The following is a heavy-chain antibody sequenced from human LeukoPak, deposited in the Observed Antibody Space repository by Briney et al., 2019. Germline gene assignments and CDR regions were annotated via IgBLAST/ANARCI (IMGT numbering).Heavy chain of an antibody. Sequence: GRSLRLSCAASGFTFSSYGMHWVRQAPGKGLVWVSRISTDGSSTDYADSVKGRFTISRENAKNTLYLQMNSLRAEDTAVYYCAKDPVSHWYFDLWGRGTLVTVSS. J-gene: IGHJ2*01. D-gene: IGHD2-8*01. CDR1: GFTFSSYG. V-gene: IGHV3-74*01. CDR3: AKDPVSHWYFDL. CDR2: ISTDGSST.